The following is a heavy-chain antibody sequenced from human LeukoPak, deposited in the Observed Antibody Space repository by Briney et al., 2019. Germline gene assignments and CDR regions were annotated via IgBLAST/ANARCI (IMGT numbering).Heavy chain of an antibody. CDR3: ARGAPITIFGVVTLGGYYVDV. D-gene: IGHD3-3*01. CDR1: GYTFTSYD. Sequence: ASVKVSCKASGYTFTSYDINWVRQATGQGLEWMGWMNPNSGNTGYAQKFQGRVTMTRNTSISTAYMELSSLRSEDTAVYYCARGAPITIFGVVTLGGYYVDVWGKGTTVTVSS. J-gene: IGHJ6*03. CDR2: MNPNSGNT. V-gene: IGHV1-8*01.